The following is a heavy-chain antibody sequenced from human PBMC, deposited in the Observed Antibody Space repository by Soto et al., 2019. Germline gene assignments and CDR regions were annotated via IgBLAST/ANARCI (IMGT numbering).Heavy chain of an antibody. CDR1: GGTFSSYT. CDR2: IIPIFGTA. CDR3: ARGNHRWLQLWYFDL. D-gene: IGHD5-12*01. Sequence: QVQLVQTGAEVKKPGSSVTVSCKASGGTFSSYTISWVRQAPGQGLEWMGGIIPIFGTANYAQKLQGRVTITSEESTSTAYMELSSLGSVDTAVYYCARGNHRWLQLWYFDLWGRGTLVTVSS. V-gene: IGHV1-69*05. J-gene: IGHJ2*01.